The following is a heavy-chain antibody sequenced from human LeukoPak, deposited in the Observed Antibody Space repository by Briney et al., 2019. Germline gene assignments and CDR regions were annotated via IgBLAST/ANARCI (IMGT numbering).Heavy chain of an antibody. CDR1: GFTFSSYA. V-gene: IGHV3-33*08. J-gene: IGHJ6*02. CDR3: ARVRQSMDV. Sequence: GGSLRLSCAASGFTFSSYAMSWGRQAPGKGLGWVAVIWYDGSNKYYADSVKGRFTISRDNSKNTLYLQMNSLRAEDTAVYYCARVRQSMDVWGQGTTVTVSS. CDR2: IWYDGSNK.